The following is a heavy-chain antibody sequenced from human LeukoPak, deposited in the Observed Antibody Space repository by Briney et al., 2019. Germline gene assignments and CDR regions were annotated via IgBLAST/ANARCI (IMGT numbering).Heavy chain of an antibody. Sequence: KPSQTLSLTCTVSGGSISSGSYYWRWIRQPAGKGLEWIGRIYTSGSNNYNPSLKSRVTISVDTSTNQFSLKLSSVTAADTAVYYCARHGVAAAIDYWGQGTRVTVSS. CDR3: ARHGVAAAIDY. V-gene: IGHV4-61*02. J-gene: IGHJ4*02. CDR1: GGSISSGSYY. CDR2: IYTSGSN. D-gene: IGHD6-13*01.